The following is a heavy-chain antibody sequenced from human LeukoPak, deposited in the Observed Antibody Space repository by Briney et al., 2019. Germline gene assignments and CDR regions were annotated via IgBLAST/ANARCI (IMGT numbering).Heavy chain of an antibody. D-gene: IGHD1-26*01. J-gene: IGHJ4*02. CDR1: GFTFSSYS. CDR2: ITSSSSYV. V-gene: IGHV3-21*01. CDR3: ARDRGSYD. Sequence: GGSLRLSCAASGFTFSSYSMNWVRQAPGKGLEWVSSITSSSSYVYYADSVKGRFTISREKAKNSLYLQMNSLRAEDPAVYYCARDRGSYDWGQGTLVTVSS.